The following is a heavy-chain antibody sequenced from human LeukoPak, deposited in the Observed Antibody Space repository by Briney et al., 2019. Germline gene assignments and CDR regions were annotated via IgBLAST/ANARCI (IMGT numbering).Heavy chain of an antibody. CDR1: GGSISSYY. CDR2: IYYSGST. V-gene: IGHV4-59*08. Sequence: MASETLSLTCTVSGGSISSYYWSWIRQPPGKGLEWIGYIYYSGSTNYNPSLKSRVTISVDTSKNQFSLKLSSVTAADTAVYYCASLRYFDWLSPYFDYWGQGTLVTVSS. D-gene: IGHD3-9*01. CDR3: ASLRYFDWLSPYFDY. J-gene: IGHJ4*02.